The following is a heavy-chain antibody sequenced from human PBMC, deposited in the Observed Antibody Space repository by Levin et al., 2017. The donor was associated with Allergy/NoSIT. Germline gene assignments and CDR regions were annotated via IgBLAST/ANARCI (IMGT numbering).Heavy chain of an antibody. D-gene: IGHD3-9*01. J-gene: IGHJ4*02. CDR2: INPNSGGT. Sequence: GESLKISCKASGYTFTGYYMHWVRQAPGQGLEWMGWINPNSGGTNYAQKVQGRVTMTRDTSISTAYMELSRLRSDDTAVYYCARDPYDILTGYYNSGDYWGQGTLVTVSS. CDR1: GYTFTGYY. V-gene: IGHV1-2*02. CDR3: ARDPYDILTGYYNSGDY.